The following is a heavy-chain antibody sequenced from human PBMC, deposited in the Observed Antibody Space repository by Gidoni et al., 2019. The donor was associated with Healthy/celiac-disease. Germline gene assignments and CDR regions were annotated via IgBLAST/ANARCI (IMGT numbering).Heavy chain of an antibody. CDR1: GGSFSGSY. CDR3: ASPFYCSGGSCYSGPYDY. D-gene: IGHD2-15*01. V-gene: IGHV4-34*01. Sequence: QVQLQPWGAGLLKPSETLSLTCAVYGGSFSGSYWRWISQPPGKGLEWIGEINHSGSPNYNPALKSRVTISVDTSKNQFSLKLSSVTAADTAVYYCASPFYCSGGSCYSGPYDYWGQGTLVTVSS. CDR2: INHSGSP. J-gene: IGHJ4*02.